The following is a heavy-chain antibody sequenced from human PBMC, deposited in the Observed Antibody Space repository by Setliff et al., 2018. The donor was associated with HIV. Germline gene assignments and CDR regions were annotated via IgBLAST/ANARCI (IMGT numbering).Heavy chain of an antibody. Sequence: ASVKVSCKASGYTFTGYYMHWVRQAPGQGLEWMGWINPNSGGTNYAQKFQGWVTMTRDTSISTVYMELSSLKSDDTAVYYCARDYLHVFDIWGQGTMVTVSS. CDR2: INPNSGGT. CDR1: GYTFTGYY. J-gene: IGHJ3*02. CDR3: ARDYLHVFDI. V-gene: IGHV1-2*04.